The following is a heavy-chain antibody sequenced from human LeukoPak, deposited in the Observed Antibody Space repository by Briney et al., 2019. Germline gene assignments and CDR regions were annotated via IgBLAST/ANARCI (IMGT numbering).Heavy chain of an antibody. V-gene: IGHV3-11*04. Sequence: PGGSLRLSSAASGFTFSDYYMSWIRQAPGKGLEWVSYISSSGSTIYYADSVKGRFTISRDNAKNSLYLQMNSLRAEDTAVYYCARSNPGTMTKPADYWGQGTLVTVSS. CDR3: ARSNPGTMTKPADY. J-gene: IGHJ4*02. D-gene: IGHD3-22*01. CDR2: ISSSGSTI. CDR1: GFTFSDYY.